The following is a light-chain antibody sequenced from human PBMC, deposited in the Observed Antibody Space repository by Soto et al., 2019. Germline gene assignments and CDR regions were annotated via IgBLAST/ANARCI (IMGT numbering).Light chain of an antibody. J-gene: IGKJ1*01. Sequence: IQMTQSPSSLSASVGDRVTISCRASQGIGNALGWYQQKPGKPPKGLIYSASTLQSGVPSRFSGSGSGTDFTLSIDSLQREDFATYYCQQTYSAPPLFGQGTKVDIK. CDR1: QGIGNA. CDR2: SAS. CDR3: QQTYSAPPL. V-gene: IGKV1-27*01.